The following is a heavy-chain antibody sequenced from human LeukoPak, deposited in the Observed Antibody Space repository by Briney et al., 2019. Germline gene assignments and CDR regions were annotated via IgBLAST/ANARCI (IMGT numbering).Heavy chain of an antibody. J-gene: IGHJ4*02. V-gene: IGHV4-34*01. CDR2: IIHSGVT. CDR3: ARGPVYGSGSYLPDY. D-gene: IGHD3-10*01. Sequence: PSETLSLTCAVHGGSFSGYYWTWVRQPPGKGVEWIGEIIHSGVTSYNPSLKSRLTISLSPSKSQFSLRLPSVTAADTALYYCARGPVYGSGSYLPDYWGQGTLVTVSS. CDR1: GGSFSGYY.